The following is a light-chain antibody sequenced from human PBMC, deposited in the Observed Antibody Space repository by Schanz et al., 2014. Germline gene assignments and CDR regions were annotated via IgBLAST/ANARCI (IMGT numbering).Light chain of an antibody. Sequence: DIVMTQSPLSLPVTPGEPASISCRSSQSLLHSNGYNYLDWYLQKPGQSPQLLIYLGSNRASGVPDRFSGSGSGTDFTLKISRVEAEDVGVYFCMQHQQAPPTFGQGTKVELK. CDR3: MQHQQAPPT. CDR1: QSLLHSNGYNY. CDR2: LGS. V-gene: IGKV2-28*01. J-gene: IGKJ2*01.